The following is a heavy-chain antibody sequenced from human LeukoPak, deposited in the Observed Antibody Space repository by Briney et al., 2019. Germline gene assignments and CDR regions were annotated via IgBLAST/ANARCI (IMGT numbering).Heavy chain of an antibody. CDR3: ARGGSLGY. J-gene: IGHJ4*02. V-gene: IGHV3-48*03. CDR1: GFTFSSYE. D-gene: IGHD6-19*01. Sequence: PGGSLSLSCAGSGFTFSSYEMNWVRQAPGKGLEWVSKISSSGSAIYYADSVKGRFTISRDNAKSTLYLQMNSLRAEDTAVYYSARGGSLGYWGQGTLVTVST. CDR2: ISSSGSAI.